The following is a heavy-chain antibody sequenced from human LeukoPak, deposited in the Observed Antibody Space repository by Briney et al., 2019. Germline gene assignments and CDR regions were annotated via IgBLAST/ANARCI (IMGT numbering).Heavy chain of an antibody. V-gene: IGHV1-69*04. CDR1: GGTFISYT. CDR3: ARDRDGYNFRDV. D-gene: IGHD5-24*01. CDR2: IIPILGIA. J-gene: IGHJ6*02. Sequence: GASVTVSCKASGGTFISYTISWVRQAPGQGLEWMGRIIPILGIANYAQKFQGRVTITADKSTSTAYMELSSLRSEDTAVYYCARDRDGYNFRDVWGQGTTVTVSS.